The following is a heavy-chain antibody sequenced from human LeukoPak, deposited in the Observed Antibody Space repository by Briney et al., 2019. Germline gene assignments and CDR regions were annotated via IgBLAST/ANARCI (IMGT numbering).Heavy chain of an antibody. Sequence: PGGSLRLSCAASGFTFSSYGMHWVRQAPGKGLEWVAVISYDGSNKYYAGSVKGRFTISRDNSKNTLYLQMNSLRAEDTAVYYCAKGPRTQSPNYGHYYYYYYGMDVWDKGTTVTVSS. J-gene: IGHJ6*04. CDR3: AKGPRTQSPNYGHYYYYYYGMDV. CDR2: ISYDGSNK. CDR1: GFTFSSYG. D-gene: IGHD3-10*01. V-gene: IGHV3-30*18.